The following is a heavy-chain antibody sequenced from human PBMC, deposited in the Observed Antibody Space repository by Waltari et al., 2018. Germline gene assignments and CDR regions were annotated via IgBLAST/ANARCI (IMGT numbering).Heavy chain of an antibody. Sequence: QVQLLQWGAGLLKPSETLSLTCAVFGGSFSCYSWRWLRQLQGKGLEWLGEINHNASPDYNPSLKSRATISIETSKNQFSLKLDSVTAADTGVYYCARGWLQVAPPYYYYMDVWDRGTAVTVSS. CDR3: ARGWLQVAPPYYYYMDV. V-gene: IGHV4-34*01. CDR1: GGSFSCYS. CDR2: INHNASP. J-gene: IGHJ6*03. D-gene: IGHD6-19*01.